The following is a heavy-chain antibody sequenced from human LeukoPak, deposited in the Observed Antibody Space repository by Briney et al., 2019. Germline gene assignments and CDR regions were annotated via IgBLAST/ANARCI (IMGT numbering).Heavy chain of an antibody. CDR1: GGSFSGYY. CDR3: ARRVVVVAATERCDWFDP. D-gene: IGHD2-15*01. V-gene: IGHV4-34*01. Sequence: SETLSLTCAVYGGSFSGYYWSWIRQPPGKGLEWIGEINHSGSTNYNPSLKSRVTISVDTSKNQFSLKLSSVTAADTAVYYCARRVVVVAATERCDWFDPWGQGTPVTVSS. J-gene: IGHJ5*02. CDR2: INHSGST.